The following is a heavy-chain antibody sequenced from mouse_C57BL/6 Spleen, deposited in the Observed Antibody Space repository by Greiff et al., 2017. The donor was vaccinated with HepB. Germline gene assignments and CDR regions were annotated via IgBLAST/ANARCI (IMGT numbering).Heavy chain of an antibody. Sequence: RLVESEGGLVQPGSSMKLSCTASGFTFSDYYMAWVRQVPEKGLEWVANINYDGSSTYYLDSLKSRFIISRDNAKNILYLQMSSLKSDDTATYYCAREGRYYGSSYAWFAYWGQGTLVTVSA. V-gene: IGHV5-16*01. CDR1: GFTFSDYY. CDR2: INYDGSST. D-gene: IGHD1-1*01. CDR3: AREGRYYGSSYAWFAY. J-gene: IGHJ3*01.